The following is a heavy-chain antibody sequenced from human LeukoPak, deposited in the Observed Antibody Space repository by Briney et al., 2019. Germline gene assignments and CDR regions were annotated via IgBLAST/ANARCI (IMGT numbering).Heavy chain of an antibody. J-gene: IGHJ5*02. V-gene: IGHV1-69*02. CDR2: IIPILGIA. CDR3: ASCHYDFWSGYYP. D-gene: IGHD3-3*01. Sequence: SVKVSCKASGGTFSSYTISWVRQAPGQGLEWMGRIIPILGIANYAQKFQGRVTITADKSTSTAYMELSSLRSEDTAVYYCASCHYDFWSGYYPWGQGTLVTVFS. CDR1: GGTFSSYT.